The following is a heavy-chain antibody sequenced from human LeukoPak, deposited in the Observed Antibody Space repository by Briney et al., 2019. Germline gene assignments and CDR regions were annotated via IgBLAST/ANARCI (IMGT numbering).Heavy chain of an antibody. CDR1: GDSISSYF. CDR2: IYYSGST. V-gene: IGHV4-59*01. Sequence: PSETLSLTCTVSGDSISSYFWSWIRQPPGKELEWIGYIYYSGSTNYNPSLKSRVTISVDTSKNHFSLRLSSVTSTDTAVYYCARNLGGSSWYWFDPWGQGTLVTVSS. D-gene: IGHD6-13*01. CDR3: ARNLGGSSWYWFDP. J-gene: IGHJ5*02.